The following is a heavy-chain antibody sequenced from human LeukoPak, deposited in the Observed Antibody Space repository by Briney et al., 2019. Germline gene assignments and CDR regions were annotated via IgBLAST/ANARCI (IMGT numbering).Heavy chain of an antibody. Sequence: GGSLRLSCAASGFPFRSYGMHWVRQAPGKGLEGVAVISYDGSNKYYADSVKGRFTISRDNSKNTLYLQMNSLRAEDTAVYYCAKGPPRVVGATLLYEAFDIWGQGTMVTVSS. CDR1: GFPFRSYG. J-gene: IGHJ3*02. CDR2: ISYDGSNK. D-gene: IGHD1-26*01. CDR3: AKGPPRVVGATLLYEAFDI. V-gene: IGHV3-30*18.